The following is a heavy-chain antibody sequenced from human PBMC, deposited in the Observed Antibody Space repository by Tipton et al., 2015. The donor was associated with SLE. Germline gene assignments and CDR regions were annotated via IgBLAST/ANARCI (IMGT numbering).Heavy chain of an antibody. Sequence: WSWIRQPPGKGLEWIGYIYYSGSTNYNPSLKSRVTISFDRSKRQFSLKLSSVTAADTAVYYCARVLMGFGEPRAPTRGYYYYMDVWGKGTTVTVSS. J-gene: IGHJ6*03. CDR2: IYYSGST. CDR3: ARVLMGFGEPRAPTRGYYYYMDV. V-gene: IGHV4-59*01. D-gene: IGHD3-10*01.